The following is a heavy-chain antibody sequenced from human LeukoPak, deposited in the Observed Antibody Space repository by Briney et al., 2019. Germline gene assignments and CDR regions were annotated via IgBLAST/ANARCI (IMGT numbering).Heavy chain of an antibody. D-gene: IGHD5-18*01. J-gene: IGHJ6*03. CDR1: GFTFSSSA. CDR2: VSGSGRGENT. Sequence: GGSLRLSCAASGFTFSSSAMSWVRQAPGKGLEWVSNVSGSGRGENTYYADSVKGRFTIFRDNSKNTLYLQMKSLRAEDTAVYYCAKQIGPMVRYMDVWGKGTTVTVSS. CDR3: AKQIGPMVRYMDV. V-gene: IGHV3-23*01.